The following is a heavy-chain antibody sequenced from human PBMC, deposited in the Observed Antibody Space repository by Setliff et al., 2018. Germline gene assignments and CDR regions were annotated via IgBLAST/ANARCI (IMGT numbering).Heavy chain of an antibody. Sequence: GGSLRLSCAASGFTFSDYYMSWIRQAPGKGLEWVSYISSSGSTIYYADSMKGRFTISRDNAKNSLYLQMNSLRAEDTAVYYCASAGHSGSWFPFDAFHIWGQGTMVTVSS. CDR1: GFTFSDYY. CDR3: ASAGHSGSWFPFDAFHI. D-gene: IGHD6-13*01. CDR2: ISSSGSTI. J-gene: IGHJ3*02. V-gene: IGHV3-11*04.